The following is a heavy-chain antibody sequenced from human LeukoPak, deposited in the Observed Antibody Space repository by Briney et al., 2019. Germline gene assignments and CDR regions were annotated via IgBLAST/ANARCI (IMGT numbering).Heavy chain of an antibody. Sequence: GGSLRLSCAASGFTFSSCAMSWVRQAPGKGLEWVSGINGSGDNTAYVDSVKGRFTISRDNSKNTLYLQINSLRAEDTAVYYCAKPPSDNLLTGSLYYFDYWGQGTLVTVSS. CDR1: GFTFSSCA. V-gene: IGHV3-23*01. J-gene: IGHJ4*02. D-gene: IGHD3-9*01. CDR3: AKPPSDNLLTGSLYYFDY. CDR2: INGSGDNT.